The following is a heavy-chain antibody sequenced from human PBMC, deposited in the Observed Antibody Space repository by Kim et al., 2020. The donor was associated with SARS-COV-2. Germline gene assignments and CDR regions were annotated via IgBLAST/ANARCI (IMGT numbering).Heavy chain of an antibody. J-gene: IGHJ6*02. V-gene: IGHV1-69*13. Sequence: SVKVSCKASGGTFSSYAISWVRQAPGQGLEWMGGIIPIFGTANYAQKFQGRVTITADESTSTAYMELSSLRSEDTAVYYCARAQNMVRGVIYYYYYGMDVWGQGTTVTVSS. CDR1: GGTFSSYA. CDR2: IIPIFGTA. CDR3: ARAQNMVRGVIYYYYYGMDV. D-gene: IGHD3-10*01.